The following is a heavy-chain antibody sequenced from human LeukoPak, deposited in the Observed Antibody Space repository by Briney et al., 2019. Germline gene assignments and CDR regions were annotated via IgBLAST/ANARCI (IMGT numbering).Heavy chain of an antibody. V-gene: IGHV4-61*02. Sequence: SQTLSLTCNVSGDSIASAHHHWNWIRQPAGKGLEWIGSIYTRGRTNYDPSLKSRLSISIDTSKNQVSLRLTSVTAADTAVYYCARDYYDSSLYLGFWGQGTLVTVSS. CDR3: ARDYYDSSLYLGF. CDR2: IYTRGRT. CDR1: GDSIASAHHH. J-gene: IGHJ4*02. D-gene: IGHD3-22*01.